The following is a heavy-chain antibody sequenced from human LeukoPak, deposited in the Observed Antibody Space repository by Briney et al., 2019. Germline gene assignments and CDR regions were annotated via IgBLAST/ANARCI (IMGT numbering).Heavy chain of an antibody. D-gene: IGHD1-1*01. V-gene: IGHV4-4*07. J-gene: IGHJ4*02. CDR2: IYPSGST. CDR1: GASITNYY. CDR3: ARVRPNWNDGTFDY. Sequence: SETLSLTCTVSGASITNYYWSWIRQSAGKGLEWIGRIYPSGSTHSNPSLKSRVTMSLDTSKNQFSLGLSSVTAADTAVYYCARVRPNWNDGTFDYWGQGTLVTVSS.